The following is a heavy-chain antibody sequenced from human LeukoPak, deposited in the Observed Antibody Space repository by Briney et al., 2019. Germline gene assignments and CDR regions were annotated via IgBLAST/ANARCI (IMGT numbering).Heavy chain of an antibody. CDR2: IYYSGST. V-gene: IGHV4-59*01. J-gene: IGHJ6*03. D-gene: IGHD4/OR15-4a*01. CDR3: ARLTTVLTRGYYYYYMDV. CDR1: GGSISSYH. Sequence: PSETLSLTCTDSGGSISSYHWSWIRQPPGKGLEWIGYIYYSGSTDYNPSLKSRVTISVDTSKKQSSLKLSSVTAADTAVYYCARLTTVLTRGYYYYYMDVWGKGTTVTVSS.